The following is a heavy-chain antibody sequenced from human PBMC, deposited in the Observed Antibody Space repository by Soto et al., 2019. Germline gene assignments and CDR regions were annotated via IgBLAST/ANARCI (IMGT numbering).Heavy chain of an antibody. D-gene: IGHD3-16*01. J-gene: IGHJ2*01. CDR1: GYSFTNYW. CDR2: IFPGDYDT. CDR3: SRPKQPNFGRGTYYVLVDLYFDL. V-gene: IGHV5-51*01. Sequence: EVQLVQSGAEVRKPGESLKISCQGSGYSFTNYWIGWVRQKPGKGLEWMGTIFPGDYDTRYSPSFQGQVTISDDRSTRNAYLNMSRLHTSDHAMYYCSRPKQPNFGRGTYYVLVDLYFDLWGRGTQVTFSS.